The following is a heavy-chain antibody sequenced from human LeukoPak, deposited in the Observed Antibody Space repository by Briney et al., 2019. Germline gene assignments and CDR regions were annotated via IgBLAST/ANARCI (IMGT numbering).Heavy chain of an antibody. CDR1: GFTFSSYD. Sequence: PGGSLRLSCTASGFTFSSYDMHWVRQAPGKGLEWVAVISYDGNNKYYADSVKGRFTISRDNSKNTLYLQMNSLMAEDTAVYHCAKDHRFGYSTGWYGPDYWGQGILVTVSS. CDR2: ISYDGNNK. CDR3: AKDHRFGYSTGWYGPDY. J-gene: IGHJ4*02. D-gene: IGHD6-13*01. V-gene: IGHV3-30*18.